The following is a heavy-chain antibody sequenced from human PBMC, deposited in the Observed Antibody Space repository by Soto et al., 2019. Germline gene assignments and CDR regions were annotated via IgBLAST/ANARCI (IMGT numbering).Heavy chain of an antibody. V-gene: IGHV1-2*02. CDR2: INPNSGGT. CDR3: ASVVGADSYYYYGMDV. D-gene: IGHD1-26*01. CDR1: ADTFTDYF. J-gene: IGHJ6*02. Sequence: DSGKVSCKASADTFTDYFINWVRQVPGQGLEWMGYINPNSGGTNDEENFKGRVTMTRDTSISTDYMELRRLRSDDIAVYFCASVVGADSYYYYGMDVWGQGTTVTVSS.